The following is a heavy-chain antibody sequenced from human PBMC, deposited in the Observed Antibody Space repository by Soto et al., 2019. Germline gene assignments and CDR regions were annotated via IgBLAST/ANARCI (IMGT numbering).Heavy chain of an antibody. CDR1: GFTVSSYA. V-gene: IGHV3-23*01. D-gene: IGHD3-16*01. J-gene: IGHJ4*02. CDR2: ISAST. CDR3: AIRFYTPRWYYLDY. Sequence: EMQLLESGGGLVQAGGSLRLSCAASGFTVSSYALNWVRQAPGKGLEWVSGISASTYYADSVKGRFTISRDTSKNTLYLKMNTLRAEDTAIFFWAIRFYTPRWYYLDYWGREPWLPSPQ.